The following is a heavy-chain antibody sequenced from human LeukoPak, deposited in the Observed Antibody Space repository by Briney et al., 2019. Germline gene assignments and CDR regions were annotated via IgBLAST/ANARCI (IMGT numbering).Heavy chain of an antibody. CDR3: AKDHGDY. V-gene: IGHV3-30*02. Sequence: GESLKISCAASGFTFSSYGMHWVRQAPGKGLEWVAFIRYDGSNKYYADSVKGRFTISRDNSKNTLYLQMNSLRAEDTAVYYCAKDHGDYWGQGTLVTVSS. CDR1: GFTFSSYG. CDR2: IRYDGSNK. J-gene: IGHJ4*02.